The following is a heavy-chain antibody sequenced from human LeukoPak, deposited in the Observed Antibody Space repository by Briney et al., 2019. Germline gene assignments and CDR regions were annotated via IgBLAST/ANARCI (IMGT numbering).Heavy chain of an antibody. D-gene: IGHD6-19*01. J-gene: IGHJ4*02. V-gene: IGHV3-64*01. CDR3: AKASRQWLALILD. CDR1: GFTFSSYA. Sequence: GGSLRLSCAASGFTFSSYAMHWVRQAPGKGLEYVSAISSNGGSTYYANSVKGRFTISRDNSKNTLYLQMGSLRAEDMAVYYCAKASRQWLALILDWGQGTLVTVSS. CDR2: ISSNGGST.